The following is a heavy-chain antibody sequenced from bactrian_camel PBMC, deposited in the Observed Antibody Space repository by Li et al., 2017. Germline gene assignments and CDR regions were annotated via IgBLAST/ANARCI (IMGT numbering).Heavy chain of an antibody. V-gene: IGHV3S40*01. D-gene: IGHD3*01. J-gene: IGHJ6*01. CDR2: MDSGGVMT. CDR1: GFSFSSYD. CDR3: TADLVYGGQLSFDFGY. Sequence: DVQLVESGGGLVQPGGSLTLSCVASGFSFSSYDMVWVRQAPGKGLEWVSGMDSGGVMTYYSDSVKGRFTISKDNAKNTLSLQMNSLKIEDTAVYYCTADLVYGGQLSFDFGYWGQGTQVTVS.